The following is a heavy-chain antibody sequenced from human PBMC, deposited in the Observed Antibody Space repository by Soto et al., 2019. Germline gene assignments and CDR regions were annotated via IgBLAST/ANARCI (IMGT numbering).Heavy chain of an antibody. D-gene: IGHD3-10*01. CDR3: AREWFHSGSPYYFDY. J-gene: IGHJ4*02. V-gene: IGHV4-38-2*02. CDR2: IYHSGST. Sequence: SATLSLTGAVSCYSISSGYYFGWIRQPPGKGLYWIGSIYHSGSTYYNPSLKSRVTISVDTSKNQFSLKLSSVTAADTAVYYCAREWFHSGSPYYFDYWGQGTLVTVSS. CDR1: CYSISSGYY.